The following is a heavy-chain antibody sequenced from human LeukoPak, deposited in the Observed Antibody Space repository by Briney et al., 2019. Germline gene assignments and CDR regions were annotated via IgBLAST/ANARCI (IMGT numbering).Heavy chain of an antibody. D-gene: IGHD3-22*01. J-gene: IGHJ4*02. CDR3: AKDHITMIVVVITTHFDY. CDR1: GFTFSNYG. V-gene: IGHV3-30*02. CDR2: IRYDGSNK. Sequence: GGSLRLSCAASGFTFSNYGMHWVRQAPGKGLEWVAFIRYDGSNKYYADSVKGRFTISRDNSKNTLYLQMNSLRAEDTAVYYCAKDHITMIVVVITTHFDYWGQGTLVTVSS.